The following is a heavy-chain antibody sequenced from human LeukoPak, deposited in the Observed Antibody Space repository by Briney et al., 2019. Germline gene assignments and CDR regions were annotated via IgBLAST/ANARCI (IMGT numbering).Heavy chain of an antibody. CDR3: GRIRFDFWGGYTHPYFDY. CDR2: IYYSGTT. CDR1: GGSISSSSYS. Sequence: PSETLSLTCTVSGGSISSSSYSWGWIRQPPGKGLEWIGSIYYSGTTYYNPSLKSRVTISVDTSKIQFSLKLSFFAPTDPAVYFCGRIRFDFWGGYTHPYFDYWGQGTLVTVSS. J-gene: IGHJ4*02. V-gene: IGHV4-39*01. D-gene: IGHD3-3*01.